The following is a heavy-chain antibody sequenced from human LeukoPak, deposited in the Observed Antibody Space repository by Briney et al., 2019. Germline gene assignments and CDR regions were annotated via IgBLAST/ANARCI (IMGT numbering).Heavy chain of an antibody. CDR2: ISWTTATSGSI. CDR3: AKDKYPNQGWYFDL. Sequence: GGSLRLSCAASGFTFDDYAMHWVRQAPGKGLEWVSGISWTTATSGSIGYADSVKGRFTISRDNAKNSLYLQMHSVRSEDTALYYCAKDKYPNQGWYFDLWGRGTLVTVSS. CDR1: GFTFDDYA. V-gene: IGHV3-9*01. D-gene: IGHD2-2*02. J-gene: IGHJ2*01.